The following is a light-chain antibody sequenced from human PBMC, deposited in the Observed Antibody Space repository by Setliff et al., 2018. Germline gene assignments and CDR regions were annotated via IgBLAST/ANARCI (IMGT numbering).Light chain of an antibody. Sequence: QSALTQPPSVSGAPGQRVTISCAGRSSNIGTGYDVHWYQQLPGTAPKLLIYGNNIRPSGVPDRFSGSQSGTSASLAITGLHSEDEADYYCQAHDSSLSADVFGTGTKVTVL. CDR2: GNN. V-gene: IGLV1-40*01. CDR3: QAHDSSLSADV. CDR1: SSNIGTGYD. J-gene: IGLJ1*01.